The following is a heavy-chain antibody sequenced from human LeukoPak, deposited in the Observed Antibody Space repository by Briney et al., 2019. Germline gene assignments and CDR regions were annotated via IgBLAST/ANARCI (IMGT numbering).Heavy chain of an antibody. V-gene: IGHV4-4*07. D-gene: IGHD3-22*01. Sequence: PSETLSLTCTVSGGPISSYYWSWIRQPAGKGLEWIGRIYTSGSTNYNPSLKSRVTISVDTSKNQFSLKLSSVTAADTAVYYCATEERYDSSGYYWGQGTLVTVSS. CDR1: GGPISSYY. CDR3: ATEERYDSSGYY. CDR2: IYTSGST. J-gene: IGHJ4*02.